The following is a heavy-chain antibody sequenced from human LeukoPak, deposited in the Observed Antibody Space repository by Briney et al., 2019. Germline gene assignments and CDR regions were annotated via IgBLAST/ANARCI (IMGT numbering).Heavy chain of an antibody. CDR2: INPNSGGT. Sequence: AASVTVSCKASGYTFTGYYMHWVRQAPGQGLEWMGWINPNSGGTNYAQKFQGRVTMTRDTSISTAYMELSRLRSDDTAVYYCARSGDYDFWSGYCWFDPWGQGTLVTVSS. D-gene: IGHD3-3*01. CDR3: ARSGDYDFWSGYCWFDP. V-gene: IGHV1-2*02. CDR1: GYTFTGYY. J-gene: IGHJ5*02.